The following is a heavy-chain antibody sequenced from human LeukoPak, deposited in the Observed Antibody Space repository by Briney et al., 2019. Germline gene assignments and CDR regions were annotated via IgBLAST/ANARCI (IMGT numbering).Heavy chain of an antibody. V-gene: IGHV3-21*01. D-gene: IGHD6-19*01. CDR1: GFTFSSYS. Sequence: GGSLRLSCAASGFTFSSYSMNWVRQAPGKGLEWVSSISSSSSYIYYADSVKGRFTISRDNAKNSLYLQMNSLRAEDTAAYYCARGSDWDPYFDYWGQGTLVTVSS. CDR3: ARGSDWDPYFDY. J-gene: IGHJ4*02. CDR2: ISSSSSYI.